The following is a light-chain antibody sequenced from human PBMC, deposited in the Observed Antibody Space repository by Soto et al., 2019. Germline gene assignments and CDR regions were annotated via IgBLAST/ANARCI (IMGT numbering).Light chain of an antibody. Sequence: EVVLTQSPASLSVSPGERATLSCRASQSVSDYLAWYQQKSGQPPRLLMYDVSNSATGIPARFSGSGSGTDFILTINSLEPEDIAVYYCQQGSTWPFTFGPGTKLEIK. CDR3: QQGSTWPFT. V-gene: IGKV3-11*01. CDR1: QSVSDY. CDR2: DVS. J-gene: IGKJ2*01.